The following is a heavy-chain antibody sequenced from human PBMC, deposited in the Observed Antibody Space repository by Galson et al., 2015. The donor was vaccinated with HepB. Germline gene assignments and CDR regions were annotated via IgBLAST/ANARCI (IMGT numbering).Heavy chain of an antibody. CDR2: IRSKAYGGTT. Sequence: SLRLSCAASGFTFGDYAMSWFRQAPGKGLEWVGFIRSKAYGGTTEYAASVKGRFTISRDDSKSTAYLQMNSLKTEDTAVYYCTRRGYCSGGSCYRGDNWFDPWGQGTLVTVSS. D-gene: IGHD2-15*01. CDR3: TRRGYCSGGSCYRGDNWFDP. V-gene: IGHV3-49*03. CDR1: GFTFGDYA. J-gene: IGHJ5*02.